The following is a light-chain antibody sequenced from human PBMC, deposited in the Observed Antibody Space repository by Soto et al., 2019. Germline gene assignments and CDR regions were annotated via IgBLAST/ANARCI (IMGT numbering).Light chain of an antibody. CDR3: TSYVGSNIWV. Sequence: QSALTQPPSASGSPGQSVTISCTGTSSDVGAYKYVSWYQQYPGKAPKLLIYEVSKWTSGVPDRFSGSKSGNTASLTVSGLQAEDEADYYCTSYVGSNIWVFGGGTKLTVL. CDR2: EVS. J-gene: IGLJ3*02. V-gene: IGLV2-8*01. CDR1: SSDVGAYKY.